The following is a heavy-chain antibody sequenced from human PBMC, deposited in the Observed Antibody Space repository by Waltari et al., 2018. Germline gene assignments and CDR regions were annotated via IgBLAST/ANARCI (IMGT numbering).Heavy chain of an antibody. V-gene: IGHV3-74*01. Sequence: EVQLVESRGGLVQPGGSLRLTCAASGFHFSSFWMHWVRQVPGEGLVWVARIKNDGSDSGYADSVKGRFTISRDNAKNTLYLEMNSLRVEDTAVYYCAKDLHWGQSDYWGQGTLVTVSS. J-gene: IGHJ4*02. CDR2: IKNDGSDS. CDR3: AKDLHWGQSDY. CDR1: GFHFSSFW. D-gene: IGHD3-16*01.